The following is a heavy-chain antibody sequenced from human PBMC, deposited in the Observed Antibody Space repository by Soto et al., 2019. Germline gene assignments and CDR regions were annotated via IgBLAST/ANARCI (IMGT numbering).Heavy chain of an antibody. CDR1: SYTFTSYD. J-gene: IGHJ4*02. Sequence: SVQRAGKECSYTFTSYDIRWVRQAPGQGLEWMGWISAYNGNTNYAQMLQGRVTMTTDTSTSTAYMELRSLRSDDTAVYYCARGVGASYYFDYWGQGTLVTVSS. D-gene: IGHD1-26*01. CDR2: ISAYNGNT. CDR3: ARGVGASYYFDY. V-gene: IGHV1-18*01.